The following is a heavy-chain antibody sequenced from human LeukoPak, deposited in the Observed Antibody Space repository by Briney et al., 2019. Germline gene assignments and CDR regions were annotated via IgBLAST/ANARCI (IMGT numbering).Heavy chain of an antibody. D-gene: IGHD6-19*01. CDR3: ARVNSAVAGTAYYFDY. J-gene: IGHJ4*02. V-gene: IGHV4-59*01. Sequence: SETLSLTCTVSGGSISSYYWSWIRQPPGKGLEWIGYIYYSGSTNYNPSLKSRVTISVDTSKNQFSLKLSSVTAADTAVYYCARVNSAVAGTAYYFDYWGQGTLVIVSS. CDR1: GGSISSYY. CDR2: IYYSGST.